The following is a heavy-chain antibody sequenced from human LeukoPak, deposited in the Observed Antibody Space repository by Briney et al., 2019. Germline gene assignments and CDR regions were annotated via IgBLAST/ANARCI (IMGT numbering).Heavy chain of an antibody. CDR3: ARDPQGDYGWFDP. V-gene: IGHV3-53*01. CDR2: FSSGRST. J-gene: IGHJ5*02. D-gene: IGHD4-17*01. Sequence: VSFFSSGRSTHSAASVKGGFNISRDNCKKKRDLQMNSLRAEDTAVYYCARDPQGDYGWFDPWGQGTLVTVSS.